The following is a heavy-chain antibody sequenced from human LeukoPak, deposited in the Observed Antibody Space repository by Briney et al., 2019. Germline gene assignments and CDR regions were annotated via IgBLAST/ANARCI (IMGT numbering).Heavy chain of an antibody. CDR3: VRAKGSYFDY. J-gene: IGHJ4*02. CDR1: GFPLSSYS. CDR2: ISSSGSAI. D-gene: IGHD2-15*01. Sequence: GGSLRLSCAVSGFPLSSYSINGVRQAPGKGLEWVSYISSSGSAIYYVDSVKGRFTVSRDNAKNSLFLQMNSPKAEDTAVYYCVRAKGSYFDYWGQGALVTVSS. V-gene: IGHV3-48*01.